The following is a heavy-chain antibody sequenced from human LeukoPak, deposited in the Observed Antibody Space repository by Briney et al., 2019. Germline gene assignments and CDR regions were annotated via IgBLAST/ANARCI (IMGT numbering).Heavy chain of an antibody. Sequence: GASVKVSCKASGYTFTGYYMHWVRQAPGQGLEWMGWINPNSGGTNYAQKFQGRVTMTRDTSISTAYMELSRLRSDDTAVYYCARAVQGMFYYFDYWGQGTLVTVSS. CDR2: INPNSGGT. J-gene: IGHJ4*02. CDR1: GYTFTGYY. CDR3: ARAVQGMFYYFDY. D-gene: IGHD3-10*02. V-gene: IGHV1-2*02.